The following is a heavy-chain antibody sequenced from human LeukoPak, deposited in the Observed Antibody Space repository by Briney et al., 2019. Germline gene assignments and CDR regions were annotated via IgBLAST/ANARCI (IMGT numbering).Heavy chain of an antibody. CDR1: GVSISSSY. D-gene: IGHD3-22*01. Sequence: SETLSLTCTVSGVSISSSYWSWIRQSPGKGPEWIGYIHYTGGTNYNSSLKGRVTILVDTSENQFSLKLTSVTAADTAVYYCARGYYDSSGYSNPFDNWGQGTLVTVSS. CDR2: IHYTGGT. V-gene: IGHV4-59*01. CDR3: ARGYYDSSGYSNPFDN. J-gene: IGHJ4*02.